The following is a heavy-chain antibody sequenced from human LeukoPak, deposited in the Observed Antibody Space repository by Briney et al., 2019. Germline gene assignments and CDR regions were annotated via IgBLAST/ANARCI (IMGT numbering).Heavy chain of an antibody. CDR1: GYTFTNYA. CDR2: INAGNGNT. J-gene: IGHJ3*02. V-gene: IGHV1-3*01. D-gene: IGHD6-6*01. Sequence: ASVRVSCKASGYTFTNYAMHWVRQAPGQRLEWMGWINAGNGNTKYSQKFQGRITITRDTSANTAYMELSSLRSEDTAVYYCARSPSGFGIWGQGTKVTVSS. CDR3: ARSPSGFGI.